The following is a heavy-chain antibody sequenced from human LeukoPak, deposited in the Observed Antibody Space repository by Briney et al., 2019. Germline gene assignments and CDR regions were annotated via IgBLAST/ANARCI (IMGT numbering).Heavy chain of an antibody. Sequence: SETLSLTCTVSGGSISSSSYYWGWIRQPPGKGLEWIGYIYYSGSTNYNPSLKSRVTISVDTSKNQFSLKLSSVTAADTAVYYCARGLYYYGSGSYYNERSPYYYYYYMDVWGKGTTVTISS. CDR1: GGSISSSSYY. CDR3: ARGLYYYGSGSYYNERSPYYYYYYMDV. V-gene: IGHV4-61*05. CDR2: IYYSGST. D-gene: IGHD3-10*01. J-gene: IGHJ6*03.